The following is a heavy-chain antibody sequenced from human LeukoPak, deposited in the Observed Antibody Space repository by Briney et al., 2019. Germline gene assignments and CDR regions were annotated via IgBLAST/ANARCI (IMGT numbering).Heavy chain of an antibody. CDR3: ASARGRDGYDY. CDR1: GFTFSSYW. Sequence: GGSLRHSCAASGFTFSSYWMHWVRQAPGKGLVWVSRINSDGSSTSYADSVKGRFTISRDNAKNTLYLQMNSLRAEDTAVYYCASARGRDGYDYWGQGTLVTVSS. CDR2: INSDGSST. V-gene: IGHV3-74*01. J-gene: IGHJ4*02. D-gene: IGHD5-24*01.